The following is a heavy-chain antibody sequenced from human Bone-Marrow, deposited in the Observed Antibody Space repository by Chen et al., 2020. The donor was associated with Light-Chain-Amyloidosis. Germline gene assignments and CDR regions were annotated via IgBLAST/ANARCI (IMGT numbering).Heavy chain of an antibody. Sequence: HLQLQESGPGLVKPSETLSLTCTVFGDFISNSSYYWGWIRQPPGKGLEFIGTVYYSGSTYYNPFLKSLVTIFLDTSKNQFSLRLNSVTAADTAFYYCARVYSCSFPFDFYSWGQGTLVTVSS. CDR2: VYYSGST. CDR3: ARVYSCSFPFDFYS. J-gene: IGHJ5*01. CDR1: GDFISNSSYY. D-gene: IGHD1-26*01. V-gene: IGHV4-39*01.